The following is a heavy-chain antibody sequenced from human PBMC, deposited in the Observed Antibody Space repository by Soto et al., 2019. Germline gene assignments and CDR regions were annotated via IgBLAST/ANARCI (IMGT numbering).Heavy chain of an antibody. D-gene: IGHD5-18*01. CDR2: IKSKTDGGTV. J-gene: IGHJ4*02. Sequence: EVQLAESGGGLVKPGGSLRLSCAVSGVTLSNVWMNWVRQAPGKGPEWVGRIKSKTDGGTVDYAAPVKDRFTISRDDSEKALYLQMNSLKTEDTAVYYCSHGYYQYFESWGQGTLVTVSS. CDR3: SHGYYQYFES. V-gene: IGHV3-15*07. CDR1: GVTLSNVW.